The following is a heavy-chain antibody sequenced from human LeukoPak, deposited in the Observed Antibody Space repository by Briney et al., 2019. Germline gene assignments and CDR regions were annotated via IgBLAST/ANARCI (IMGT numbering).Heavy chain of an antibody. D-gene: IGHD5-12*01. V-gene: IGHV3-15*01. CDR1: GFTFSNAW. CDR2: IKSKTDGGTT. CDR3: ANIGGYDNYYYYYMDV. J-gene: IGHJ6*03. Sequence: GGSLRLSCAASGFTFSNAWMSWVRQAPGKGLEWVGRIKSKTDGGTTDYAAPVKGRFTISRDDSKNTLYLQMNSLRAEDTAVYYCANIGGYDNYYYYYMDVWGKGTTVTISS.